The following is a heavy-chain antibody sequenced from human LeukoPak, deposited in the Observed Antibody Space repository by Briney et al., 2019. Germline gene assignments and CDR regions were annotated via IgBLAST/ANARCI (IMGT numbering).Heavy chain of an antibody. CDR1: GGSFSAYY. J-gene: IGHJ5*02. CDR3: ARGRGARSSRWYNWFDP. V-gene: IGHV4-34*01. D-gene: IGHD6-13*01. Sequence: SETLSLTCAVYGGSFSAYYWSWMRQPPGKGLEWIGEINHSGSTNYNPSLKSRVTISIDTSKNQFSLEISSVTAADTAVYYCARGRGARSSRWYNWFDPWGQGTLVTVSS. CDR2: INHSGST.